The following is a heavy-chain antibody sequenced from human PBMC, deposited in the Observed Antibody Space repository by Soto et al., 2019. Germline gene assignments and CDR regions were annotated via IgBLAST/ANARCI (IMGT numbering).Heavy chain of an antibody. V-gene: IGHV4-4*02. D-gene: IGHD1-26*01. Sequence: QVQLQESGPGLVKPSGTLSLTCAVSGGSISSSNWWSWVRQPPGKGLEWIGEIYHSGSTNYNPSLKSRVTLSVNKSKNQFSLKLSSVTAADTAVYYCASSDSSGSDYGSGDYCGQGTLVAVSS. J-gene: IGHJ4*02. CDR3: ASSDSSGSDYGSGDY. CDR1: GGSISSSNW. CDR2: IYHSGST.